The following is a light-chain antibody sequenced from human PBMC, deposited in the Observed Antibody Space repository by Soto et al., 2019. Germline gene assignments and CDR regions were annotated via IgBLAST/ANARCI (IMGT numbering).Light chain of an antibody. CDR3: QQYGSSPST. J-gene: IGKJ4*02. CDR1: QSVSSSY. CDR2: GAS. Sequence: EIVLTQSPGTLSLSPGERATLSCRASQSVSSSYLAWYQQKPGQAPRLLIYGASSRATGIPDRVSGSGSGTDFTLTISRLEPEDFAVYYCQQYGSSPSTFGGGTKVDIK. V-gene: IGKV3-20*01.